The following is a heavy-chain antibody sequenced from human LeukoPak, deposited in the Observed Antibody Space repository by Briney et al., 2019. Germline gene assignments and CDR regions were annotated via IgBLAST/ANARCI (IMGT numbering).Heavy chain of an antibody. V-gene: IGHV3-11*01. CDR3: ARGYGSGSYYTATIDY. D-gene: IGHD3-10*01. Sequence: PGGSLRLSCAASGFTFSDYYMSWIRQAPGKGLEWVSYISSRGSTIYYADSVKGRFTISRDNAKNSLYLQMNSLRAEDTAVYYCARGYGSGSYYTATIDYWGQGTLVTVSS. CDR2: ISSRGSTI. J-gene: IGHJ4*02. CDR1: GFTFSDYY.